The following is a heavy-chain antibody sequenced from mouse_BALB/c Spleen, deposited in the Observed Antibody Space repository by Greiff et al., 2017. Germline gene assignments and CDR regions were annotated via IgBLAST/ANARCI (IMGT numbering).Heavy chain of an antibody. Sequence: EVKLVESGAELVKPGASVKLSCTASGFNIKDTYMHWVKQRPEQGLEWIGRIDPANGNTKYDPKFQGKATITADTSSNTAYLQLSSLTSEDTAVYYCARWGYRYDGVDYWGQGTSVTVSS. CDR2: IDPANGNT. CDR3: ARWGYRYDGVDY. J-gene: IGHJ4*01. CDR1: GFNIKDTY. D-gene: IGHD2-14*01. V-gene: IGHV14-3*02.